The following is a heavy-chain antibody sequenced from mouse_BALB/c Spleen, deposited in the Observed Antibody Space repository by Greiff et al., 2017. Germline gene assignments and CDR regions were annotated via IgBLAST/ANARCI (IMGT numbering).Heavy chain of an antibody. CDR3: ARGYGNYGWYFAY. V-gene: IGHV5-6-5*01. CDR2: ISSGGSN. CDR1: GFTFSSYA. D-gene: IGHD2-10*02. Sequence: EVKLVESGGGLVKPGGSLKLSCAASGFTFSSYAMSWVRQTPEKRLEWVASISSGGSNYYPDSVKGRLTISRDNARNILYLQMSSLRSEDTAMYYCARGYGNYGWYFAYWGQGTTLTVSS. J-gene: IGHJ2*01.